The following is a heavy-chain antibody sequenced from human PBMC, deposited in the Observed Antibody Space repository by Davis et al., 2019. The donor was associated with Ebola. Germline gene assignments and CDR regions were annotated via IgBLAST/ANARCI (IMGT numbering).Heavy chain of an antibody. CDR2: INAGNGNT. Sequence: ASVKVSCKASGYTFTSYAMHWVRQAPGQRLEWMGWINAGNGNTKYSQKFQGRVTITRDTSASTAYMELSSLRSEDTAVYYCARALAPPNGFDPWGQGTLVTVSS. J-gene: IGHJ5*02. V-gene: IGHV1-3*01. CDR1: GYTFTSYA. CDR3: ARALAPPNGFDP.